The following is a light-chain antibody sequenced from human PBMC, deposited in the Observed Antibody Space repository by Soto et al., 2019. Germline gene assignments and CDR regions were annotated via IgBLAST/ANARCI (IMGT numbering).Light chain of an antibody. J-gene: IGKJ1*01. V-gene: IGKV1-39*01. Sequence: DIQMTQSPSSLSATVGDRVTITCRVSQSISTYLNWYQQKPGEAPTLLVYDSSTLQSGVPSRFSGSGFGAEFTLTVSSLQPEDFATYYCQQSYSNPTWTFGQGTKVDI. CDR3: QQSYSNPTWT. CDR2: DSS. CDR1: QSISTY.